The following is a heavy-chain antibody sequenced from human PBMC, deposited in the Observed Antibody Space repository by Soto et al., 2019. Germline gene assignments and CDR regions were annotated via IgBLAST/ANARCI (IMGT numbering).Heavy chain of an antibody. CDR2: IDPRDSYT. Sequence: PGESLKISCTGFGYTFNLFWISWVRQMPGRGLEWVGRIDPRDSYTSYSPSFQGHVTISADKSISAVYLQWGSLKASDTAMYYCARLYCSSSTCDSWFDPWGQGTLVTVSS. D-gene: IGHD2-2*01. V-gene: IGHV5-10-1*01. CDR3: ARLYCSSSTCDSWFDP. J-gene: IGHJ5*02. CDR1: GYTFNLFW.